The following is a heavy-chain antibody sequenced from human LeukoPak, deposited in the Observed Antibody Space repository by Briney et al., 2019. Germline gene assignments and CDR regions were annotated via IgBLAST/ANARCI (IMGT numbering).Heavy chain of an antibody. J-gene: IGHJ4*02. V-gene: IGHV4-39*01. CDR3: ASGDYDILTGYSY. D-gene: IGHD3-9*01. Sequence: SETLSLTCTVSGGSISSSSYYWGWIRQPPGKGLEWIGSIYYSGSTYYNPFLKSRVPISVDTSKNQFSLKLSPVTAADTAVYYCASGDYDILTGYSYWGQGTLVTVSS. CDR2: IYYSGST. CDR1: GGSISSSSYY.